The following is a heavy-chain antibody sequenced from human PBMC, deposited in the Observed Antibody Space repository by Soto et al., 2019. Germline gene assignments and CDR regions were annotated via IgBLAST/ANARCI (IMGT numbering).Heavy chain of an antibody. D-gene: IGHD3-22*01. Sequence: GESLKISCKASGYSFSFYWIGWVRQMPGKGLEWMAIMYPDDSDIRYSPSFEAHVTISADKSTSTAFLQWSSLKASDTAMYYCATAYFYDFENSIYSRDDFDIWGKGTLVTVSS. CDR3: ATAYFYDFENSIYSRDDFDI. CDR1: GYSFSFYW. V-gene: IGHV5-51*01. CDR2: MYPDDSDI. J-gene: IGHJ3*02.